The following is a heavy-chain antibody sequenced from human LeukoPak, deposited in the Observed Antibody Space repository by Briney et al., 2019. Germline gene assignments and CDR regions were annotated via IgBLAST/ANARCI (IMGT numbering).Heavy chain of an antibody. CDR3: AREGRDYYDSSGYYYGY. CDR2: IYYSGSS. D-gene: IGHD3-22*01. CDR1: GGSLSSHY. V-gene: IGHV4-59*11. Sequence: PSETLSLTCTVSGGSLSSHYWNWVRQPPGKGLEWIAFIYYSGSSSYSPSLKSRVTISVDTSKNQFSLKLSSVTAADTAVYYCAREGRDYYDSSGYYYGYWGQGTLVTVSS. J-gene: IGHJ4*02.